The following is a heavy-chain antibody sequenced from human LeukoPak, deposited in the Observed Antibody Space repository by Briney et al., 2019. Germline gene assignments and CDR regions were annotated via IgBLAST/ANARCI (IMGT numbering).Heavy chain of an antibody. V-gene: IGHV3-53*01. CDR2: IYSGGST. D-gene: IGHD3-10*01. CDR3: ARDSEDGSNYYYGMDV. CDR1: GFTVSSNY. J-gene: IGHJ6*02. Sequence: GSLRLSCAASGFTVSSNYMSWVRQAPGKGLEWVSVIYSGGSTYYADSVEGRFTISRDNSKNTLYLQMNSLRAEDTAVYYCARDSEDGSNYYYGMDVWGQGTTVTVSS.